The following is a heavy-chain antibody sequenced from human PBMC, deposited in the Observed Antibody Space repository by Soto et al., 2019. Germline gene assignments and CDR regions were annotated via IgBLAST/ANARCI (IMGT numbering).Heavy chain of an antibody. CDR2: IFHNVDT. CDR3: ARGTTGGSCCSV. CDR1: GGSINSGDYY. J-gene: IGHJ4*02. Sequence: QVQLQESAPGQVKPSQTLSLTGTVYGGSINSGDYYWTWIGQPPGKGLEWIGYIFHNVDTYYNPSLQIRVAISVDTSTTQFALKVSSVTAADTAVYYSARGTTGGSCCSVWGQGTLVTVSS. V-gene: IGHV4-30-4*01. D-gene: IGHD2-15*01.